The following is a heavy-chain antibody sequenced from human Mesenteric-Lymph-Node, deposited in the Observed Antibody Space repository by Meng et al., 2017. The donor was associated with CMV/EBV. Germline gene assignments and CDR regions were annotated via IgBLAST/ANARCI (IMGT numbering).Heavy chain of an antibody. V-gene: IGHV3-21*01. CDR3: ARDRGDGQQLAKFDY. CDR2: IHSSGSI. J-gene: IGHJ4*02. Sequence: GESLKISCAASGFTFSSYSMNWLRQAPGKGLEWVSSIHSSGSIYQPDSVKGRFTISRDNAKNSLYLQMNSLRAEDTAVYYCARDRGDGQQLAKFDYWGQGTLVTVSS. CDR1: GFTFSSYS. D-gene: IGHD6-13*01.